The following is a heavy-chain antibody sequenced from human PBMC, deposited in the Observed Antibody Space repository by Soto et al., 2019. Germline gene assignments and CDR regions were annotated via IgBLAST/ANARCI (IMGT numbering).Heavy chain of an antibody. Sequence: PGGFLILYYATSRLSSSSYTIIWVRQAPGKGLEWVSVICDSGGSTYYADSVKGRFTISRDNSKNTLYLQMNSLRAEDTTVYYFARDRSGMDVWGQGNTVTVS. CDR2: ICDSGGST. V-gene: IGHV3-23*01. CDR1: RLSSSSYT. J-gene: IGHJ6*02. CDR3: ARDRSGMDV.